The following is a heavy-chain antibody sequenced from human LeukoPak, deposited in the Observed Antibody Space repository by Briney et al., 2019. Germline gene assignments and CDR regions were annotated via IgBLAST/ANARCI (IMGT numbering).Heavy chain of an antibody. V-gene: IGHV1-24*01. Sequence: ASVKVSCKVSGYTLTELSMHWVRQAPGKGLEWMGGFDPEDGETIYAQKFQGRVTMTEDTSTDTAYMELSSLRSEDTAVYYCATLPSWSVNSDYWGQGTLVTVSS. CDR3: ATLPSWSVNSDY. CDR2: FDPEDGET. J-gene: IGHJ4*02. D-gene: IGHD4-17*01. CDR1: GYTLTELS.